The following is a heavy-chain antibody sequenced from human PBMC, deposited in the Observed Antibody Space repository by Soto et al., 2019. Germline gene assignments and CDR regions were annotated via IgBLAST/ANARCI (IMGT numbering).Heavy chain of an antibody. CDR1: GFTFGDYA. V-gene: IGHV3-49*04. CDR3: TREGGDCTNGVCYTIPGFYYYYGMDV. D-gene: IGHD2-8*01. CDR2: IRSKAYGGTT. J-gene: IGHJ6*02. Sequence: GSLRLSCTASGFTFGDYAMSWVRQAPGKGLEWVGFIRSKAYGGTTEYAASVKGRFTISRDDSKSIAYLQMNSLKTEDTAVYYCTREGGDCTNGVCYTIPGFYYYYGMDVWGQGTTVTVSS.